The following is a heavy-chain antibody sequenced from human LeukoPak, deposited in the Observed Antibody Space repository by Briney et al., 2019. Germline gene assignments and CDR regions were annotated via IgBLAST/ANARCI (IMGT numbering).Heavy chain of an antibody. J-gene: IGHJ4*02. D-gene: IGHD5-12*01. Sequence: SETLSLTCSVSGYSITSTSFWAWIRQTPGKGLEWIGSINHLGSAYYNPSLESRVTISVDTSKNHFSLNLKSVTAADTAVYYCAREDGSSGYDDFWGQGILVTVSS. V-gene: IGHV4-38-2*02. CDR3: AREDGSSGYDDF. CDR1: GYSITSTSF. CDR2: INHLGSA.